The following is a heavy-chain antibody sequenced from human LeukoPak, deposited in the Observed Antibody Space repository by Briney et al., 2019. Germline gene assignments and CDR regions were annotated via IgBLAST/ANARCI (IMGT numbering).Heavy chain of an antibody. V-gene: IGHV1-2*02. CDR3: VRGTSNACHI. D-gene: IGHD1-1*01. CDR1: GYSFTGYN. CDR2: INPNSGDT. J-gene: IGHJ3*02. Sequence: GASVKVSCKASGYSFTGYNMYWVRQAPGHGLEWMGWINPNSGDTNYAQKLQGRVTMTRDTSITTVYMELSRLRSDDTAMYYCVRGTSNACHIWGQGTMVIVSS.